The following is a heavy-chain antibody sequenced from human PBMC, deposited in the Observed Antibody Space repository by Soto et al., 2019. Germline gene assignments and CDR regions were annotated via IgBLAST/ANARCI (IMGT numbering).Heavy chain of an antibody. CDR2: ISYEGSNT. CDR1: GFTFSYYA. V-gene: IGHV3-30-3*01. D-gene: IGHD6-6*01. Sequence: QVQMVESGGGVVQPGRSLRLSCAASGFTFSYYAMHWVRQSPGKGLEWVALISYEGSNTFYADAVKGRLTISRDYPKDTVNLQLNSRRLADTAVYYCAIDSFFRPCAYFGMDVLGQGTTVIGSS. CDR3: AIDSFFRPCAYFGMDV. J-gene: IGHJ6*02.